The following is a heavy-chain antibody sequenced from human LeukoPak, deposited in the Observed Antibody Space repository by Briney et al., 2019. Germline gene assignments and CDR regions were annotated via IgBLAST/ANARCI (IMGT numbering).Heavy chain of an antibody. CDR2: VNNYNGNT. Sequence: GASVKVSCKASGSIFASYAFSWVRQAPGQGLEWMGWVNNYNGNTDYARNLQGRVTMTTETSTNTAYMELRSLRSDDTAVYFCARHSSQSHFDYWGQGTLVTVSS. CDR3: ARHSSQSHFDY. D-gene: IGHD3-22*01. V-gene: IGHV1-18*01. J-gene: IGHJ4*02. CDR1: GSIFASYA.